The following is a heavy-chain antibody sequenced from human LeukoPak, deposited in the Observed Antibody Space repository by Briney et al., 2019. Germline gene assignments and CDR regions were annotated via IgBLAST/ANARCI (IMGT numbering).Heavy chain of an antibody. CDR2: ISAYNGNT. D-gene: IGHD2-2*01. V-gene: IGHV1-18*01. CDR1: GYTFTSYG. Sequence: EASVKVSCKASGYTFTSYGISWVRQAPGQGLEWVGWISAYNGNTNYAQKLQGRVTMTTDTSTSTAYMELRSLRSDDTAVYYCARDQVVPAAHHYYYYGMDVWGQGTTVTVSS. CDR3: ARDQVVPAAHHYYYYGMDV. J-gene: IGHJ6*02.